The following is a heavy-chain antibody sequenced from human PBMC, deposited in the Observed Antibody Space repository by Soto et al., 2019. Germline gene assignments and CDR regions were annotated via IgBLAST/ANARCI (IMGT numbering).Heavy chain of an antibody. D-gene: IGHD3-3*01. CDR3: ARGSRITIFGVVISEYYYYMDV. J-gene: IGHJ6*03. Sequence: QVQLVQSGAEVKKPGASVKVSCKASGYTFTRYYMHWVRQAPGQGLEWLGIINPNSCGTNYAQKFQGWVTMTRDTSISTAYMELSRLRSDDTAVYYCARGSRITIFGVVISEYYYYMDVWGKGTTVTVSS. V-gene: IGHV1-2*04. CDR1: GYTFTRYY. CDR2: INPNSCGT.